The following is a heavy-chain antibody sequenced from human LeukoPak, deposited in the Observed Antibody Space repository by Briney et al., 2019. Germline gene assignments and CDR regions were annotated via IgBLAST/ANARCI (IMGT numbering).Heavy chain of an antibody. J-gene: IGHJ4*02. Sequence: GGSLRLPCAASGFTFSSYAMSWVRQAPGKGLEWVSAISGSGGSTYYADSVKGRFTISRDNSKNTLYLQMNSLRAEDTAVYYCVKATNIVATRGDYWGQGTLVTVSS. D-gene: IGHD5-12*01. CDR2: ISGSGGST. CDR3: VKATNIVATRGDY. CDR1: GFTFSSYA. V-gene: IGHV3-23*01.